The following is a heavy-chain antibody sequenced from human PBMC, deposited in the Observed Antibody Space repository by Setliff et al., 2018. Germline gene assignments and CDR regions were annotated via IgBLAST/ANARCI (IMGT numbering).Heavy chain of an antibody. CDR3: ARVSEQYLAFDY. J-gene: IGHJ4*02. CDR2: MDPKNGDT. CDR1: GYTFTGYF. D-gene: IGHD4-4*01. V-gene: IGHV1-2*02. Sequence: ASVKVSCKASGYTFTGYFIHWLRQAPGQGPEWMGWMDPKNGDTTYAQKFQGRVTMTWDTSITTAYMDLGRLMSHDTAVYFCARVSEQYLAFDYWGQGTLVTVSS.